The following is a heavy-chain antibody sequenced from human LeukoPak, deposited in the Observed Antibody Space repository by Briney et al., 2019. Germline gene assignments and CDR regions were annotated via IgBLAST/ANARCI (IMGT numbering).Heavy chain of an antibody. Sequence: RAGGALRLSCAASGFTFSSYDMTWVRQAPGRGLEWVSSIRPSGDNTYYGDSVKGRFTISRDNSKNTVYLQMNNMRVDDTAVYYCARVAGWHWFDPWGQGTLVTVSS. D-gene: IGHD6-19*01. J-gene: IGHJ5*02. CDR1: GFTFSSYD. CDR2: IRPSGDNT. CDR3: ARVAGWHWFDP. V-gene: IGHV3-23*01.